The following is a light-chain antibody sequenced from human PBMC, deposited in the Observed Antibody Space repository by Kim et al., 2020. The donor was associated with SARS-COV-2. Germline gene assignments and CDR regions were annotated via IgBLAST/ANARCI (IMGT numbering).Light chain of an antibody. CDR3: AAWDDSLNGLV. CDR2: YNK. Sequence: GQWVANTGTGSSSSDRRETVNGYQQLPGTAPKLLIYYNKQRPSGVPDRFSGSKSGTAASVAISGLQSDDESDYYCAAWDDSLNGLVFGGGTQLTVL. CDR1: SSSDRRET. V-gene: IGLV1-44*01. J-gene: IGLJ2*01.